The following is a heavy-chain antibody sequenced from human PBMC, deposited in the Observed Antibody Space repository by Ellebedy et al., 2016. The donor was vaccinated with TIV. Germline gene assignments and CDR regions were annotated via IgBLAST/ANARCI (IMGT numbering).Heavy chain of an antibody. D-gene: IGHD3-22*01. J-gene: IGHJ3*02. CDR3: ARTTLGYYDSRGNRDDAFDI. Sequence: SGPTLVXPTETLTLTCTVSGFSLSNARMGVSWIRQPPGKALEWLAHIFSNDEKSYSTSLKSRLTISKDTSKSQVVLTMTNMDPVDTATYYCARTTLGYYDSRGNRDDAFDIWGQGTMVTVSS. CDR2: IFSNDEK. V-gene: IGHV2-26*01. CDR1: GFSLSNARMG.